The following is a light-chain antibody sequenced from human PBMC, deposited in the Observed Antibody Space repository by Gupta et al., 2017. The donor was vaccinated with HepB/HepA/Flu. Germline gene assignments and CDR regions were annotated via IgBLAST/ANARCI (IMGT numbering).Light chain of an antibody. CDR1: QSISSW. V-gene: IGKV1-5*03. Sequence: DIQMTQSPSTLSASVGDRVTITCRASQSISSWLAWYQQKPGKAPKVLIYEASNLESGVPSRFSVSGSGTEFTLTINSLQPDDFATYYCQHENSSSRTFGQGTKVEI. J-gene: IGKJ1*01. CDR2: EAS. CDR3: QHENSSSRT.